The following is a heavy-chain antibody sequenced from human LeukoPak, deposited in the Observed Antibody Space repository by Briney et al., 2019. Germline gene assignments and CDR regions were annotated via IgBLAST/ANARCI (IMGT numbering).Heavy chain of an antibody. CDR3: ARVWGYCSNGVCYPFSYYFDY. D-gene: IGHD2-8*01. J-gene: IGHJ4*02. CDR2: IYTSGST. Sequence: SETLSLTCTVSGGSISSYYWSWIRQPAGKGLEWIGRIYTSGSTNYNPSLKTRVTMSVDTSKNQFSLKLSSVTAADTAVYYCARVWGYCSNGVCYPFSYYFDYWGQGTLVTVSS. V-gene: IGHV4-4*07. CDR1: GGSISSYY.